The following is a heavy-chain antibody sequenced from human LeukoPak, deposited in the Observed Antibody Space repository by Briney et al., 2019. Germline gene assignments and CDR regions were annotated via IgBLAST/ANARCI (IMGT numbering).Heavy chain of an antibody. Sequence: GGSLRLSCEASGLTFNKYWMTWVRQAPGKGLEWVANIKQDGSEENYVDSVKGRFTISRDNAKNSLSLRMNSLSAEDTAVYYCATGYSSGWYFYFQHWGQGSLVSVSS. CDR1: GLTFNKYW. D-gene: IGHD6-19*01. CDR3: ATGYSSGWYFYFQH. CDR2: IKQDGSEE. J-gene: IGHJ1*01. V-gene: IGHV3-7*01.